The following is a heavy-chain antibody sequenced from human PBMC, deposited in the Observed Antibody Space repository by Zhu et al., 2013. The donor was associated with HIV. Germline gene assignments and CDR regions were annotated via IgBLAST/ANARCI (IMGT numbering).Heavy chain of an antibody. CDR3: ARGTLRDSLGLPVVPAAIHGDFYYDMDV. CDR1: VGTFSRDA. Sequence: QVPLVQSGAEVKKPGSSVKVSCRAYVGTFSRDAISWVRQAPGQGLEWMGGIIPLYGAPNYAQKFQGRVTITADESRTTAYMELSSLRSEDTAVYYCARGTLRDSLGLPVVPAAIHGDFYYDMDVWGQGTTVTVSS. V-gene: IGHV1-69*01. J-gene: IGHJ6*02. D-gene: IGHD2-2*02. CDR2: IIPLYGAP.